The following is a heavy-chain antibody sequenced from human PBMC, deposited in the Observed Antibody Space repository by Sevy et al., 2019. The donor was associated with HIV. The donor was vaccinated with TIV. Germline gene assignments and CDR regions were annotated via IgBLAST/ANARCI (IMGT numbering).Heavy chain of an antibody. D-gene: IGHD1-1*01. CDR2: ISGPGGSI. CDR1: GFTFNTHA. J-gene: IGHJ3*01. Sequence: GGSLRLSCAASGFTFNTHAMNWVRQAPGKGLEWVSTISGPGGSISYADSVQGRFTVSRDNAKNTVSLQMNSLRDDDTAVYYCAKALNPSLESILHVIPHTLNGFDVWGQGTTVTVSS. V-gene: IGHV3-23*01. CDR3: AKALNPSLESILHVIPHTLNGFDV.